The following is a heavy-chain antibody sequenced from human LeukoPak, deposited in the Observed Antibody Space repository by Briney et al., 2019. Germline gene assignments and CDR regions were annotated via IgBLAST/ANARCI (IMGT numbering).Heavy chain of an antibody. Sequence: ASVKVSCKASGYTFTSYYMHWVRQAPGQGLEWMGIINPSGGSTSYAQKFQGRVTITRDTSTSTVYMELSRLTSDDTAVYYCARALNWNDVISWGQGTLVTVSS. CDR2: INPSGGST. J-gene: IGHJ5*02. V-gene: IGHV1-46*01. D-gene: IGHD1-1*01. CDR1: GYTFTSYY. CDR3: ARALNWNDVIS.